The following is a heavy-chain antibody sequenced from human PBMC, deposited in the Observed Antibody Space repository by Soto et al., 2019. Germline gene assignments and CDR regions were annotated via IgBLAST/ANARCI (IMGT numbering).Heavy chain of an antibody. CDR1: GGSISTGGYC. CDR2: IYHSGMT. D-gene: IGHD4-17*01. V-gene: IGHV4-31*03. J-gene: IGHJ3*02. CDR3: ATVRWELHDAFDI. Sequence: QVQLQESGPGLVKPSQTMSLTCTVSGGSISTGGYCWSWIRQHPGRGLEWIGYIYHSGMTFSNPSLQSRVAISIDTSENQFSLKLSSVTAADTAVYYCATVRWELHDAFDIWGHGTMVSVSS.